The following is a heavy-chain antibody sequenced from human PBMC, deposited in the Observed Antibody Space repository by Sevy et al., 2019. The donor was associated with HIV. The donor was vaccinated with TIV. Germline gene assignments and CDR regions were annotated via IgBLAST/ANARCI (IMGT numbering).Heavy chain of an antibody. Sequence: SESLSLTCTVSGGSISTSSYYCAWIRQPPGKGLEWIGTIYYSGSTYYNPSLKSRVTVSVDTSKNQFSLKLSSVTAADTAAYYCARLSCYSSGWLWFDPWGQGTLVTVSS. CDR3: ARLSCYSSGWLWFDP. V-gene: IGHV4-39*01. CDR1: GGSISTSSYY. D-gene: IGHD6-19*01. CDR2: IYYSGST. J-gene: IGHJ5*02.